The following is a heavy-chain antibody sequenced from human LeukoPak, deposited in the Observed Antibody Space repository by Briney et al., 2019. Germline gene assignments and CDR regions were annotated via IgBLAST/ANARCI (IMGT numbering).Heavy chain of an antibody. J-gene: IGHJ4*02. Sequence: PGGSLRLSCAASGFTVSSNYMSWVRQAPGKGLEWVSYISSSSSTIYYADSVKGRFTISRDNAKNSLYLQMNSLRAEDTAVYYCARVEQWLVRGVDYWGQGTLVTVSS. CDR3: ARVEQWLVRGVDY. CDR2: ISSSSSTI. CDR1: GFTVSSNY. D-gene: IGHD6-19*01. V-gene: IGHV3-48*01.